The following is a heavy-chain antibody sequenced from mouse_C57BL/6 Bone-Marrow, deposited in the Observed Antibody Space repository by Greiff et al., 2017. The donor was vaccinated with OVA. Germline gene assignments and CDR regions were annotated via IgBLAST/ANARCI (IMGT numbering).Heavy chain of an antibody. V-gene: IGHV1-75*01. CDR3: ARRENGNYEGFAY. D-gene: IGHD2-1*01. CDR1: GYTFTDYY. Sequence: VKLMESGPELVKPGASVKISCKASGYTFTDYYINWVKQRPGQGLEWIGWIFPGSGSTYYNEKFKGKATLTVDKSSSTAYMLLSSLTSEDSAVYFCARRENGNYEGFAYWGQGTLVTVSA. J-gene: IGHJ3*01. CDR2: IFPGSGST.